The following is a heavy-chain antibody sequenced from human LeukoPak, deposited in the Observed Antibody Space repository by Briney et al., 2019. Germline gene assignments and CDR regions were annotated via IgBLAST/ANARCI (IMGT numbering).Heavy chain of an antibody. CDR2: IRSQGDTYAT. CDR1: GFTFSNSA. J-gene: IGHJ6*02. V-gene: IGHV3-73*01. CDR3: TRLHDFGDYYGMDV. D-gene: IGHD4-17*01. Sequence: GGSLRLSCAASGFTFSNSAMHWVRQASGKGLEWVGRIRSQGDTYATAYTASVKGRFTISRDDSKNTAYLQMNGLKTEDTAVYYCTRLHDFGDYYGMDVWGQGTTVTISS.